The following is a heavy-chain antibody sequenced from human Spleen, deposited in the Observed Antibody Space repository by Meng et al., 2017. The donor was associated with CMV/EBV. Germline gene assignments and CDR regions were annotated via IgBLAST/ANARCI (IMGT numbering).Heavy chain of an antibody. D-gene: IGHD1-1*01. CDR1: GDSITSGPYC. CDR2: IYNNGNI. Sequence: SCIVSGDSITSGPYCWTWIRQHPGKGLEWIASIYNNGNIHYNPSLKSRIGISIGTSQNQFSLRLTSLTAEDTAVYYCARDRTTYNLPYALDVWGQGTTVTVSS. CDR3: ARDRTTYNLPYALDV. J-gene: IGHJ6*02. V-gene: IGHV4-31*02.